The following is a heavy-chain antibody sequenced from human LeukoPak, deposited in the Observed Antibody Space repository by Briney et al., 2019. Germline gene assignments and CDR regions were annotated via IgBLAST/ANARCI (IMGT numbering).Heavy chain of an antibody. V-gene: IGHV3-30*18. CDR1: GFTFSSYG. Sequence: LTGGSLRLSCAASGFTFSSYGIHWVRQAPGRGPEWVAAISTDGRHQHYADSVKGRFTISRDNSKDILYLQMNSLTGVDTAVYYCAKNLLPPHSRPRYRRKSGVHRYGMDVWGQGTMVTVSS. D-gene: IGHD1-26*01. J-gene: IGHJ6*02. CDR2: ISTDGRHQ. CDR3: AKNLLPPHSRPRYRRKSGVHRYGMDV.